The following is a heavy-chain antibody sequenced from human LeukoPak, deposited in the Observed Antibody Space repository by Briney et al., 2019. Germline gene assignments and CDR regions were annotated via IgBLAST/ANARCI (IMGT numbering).Heavy chain of an antibody. D-gene: IGHD2-2*01. CDR1: GGTFSSYA. CDR2: HIPIFGTA. Sequence: ASVQVSCKASGGTFSSYAISWVRQAPGPGLEWTGGHIPIFGTANYAQKFQGRVTITTDESTSTAYMELGSLRSEDTAVYYCASGLGYCSSTSCPAVDYWGQGTLVTVSS. CDR3: ASGLGYCSSTSCPAVDY. J-gene: IGHJ4*02. V-gene: IGHV1-69*05.